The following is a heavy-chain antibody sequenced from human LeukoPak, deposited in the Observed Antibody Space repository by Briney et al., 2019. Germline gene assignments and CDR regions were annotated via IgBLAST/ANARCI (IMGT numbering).Heavy chain of an antibody. CDR2: ISYDGTNK. CDR1: GFTFSNYD. CDR3: AKENDFVY. J-gene: IGHJ4*02. V-gene: IGHV3-30*18. D-gene: IGHD3-3*01. Sequence: GGSLRLSCAASGFTFSNYDMHWVRQAPGKGLEWVAVISYDGTNKYYADSVKGRFTISRDNSKSTLYLQMNSLRAEDTAVYYCAKENDFVYWGQGTLVTVFS.